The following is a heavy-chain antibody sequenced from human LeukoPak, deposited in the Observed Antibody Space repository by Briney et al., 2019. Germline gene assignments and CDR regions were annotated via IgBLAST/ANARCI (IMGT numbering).Heavy chain of an antibody. Sequence: GRSLRLSCAASGFTFSSYGMHWVRQAPGKGLEWVAVISYDGTNKYSADSVKGRFTISRDNSKNTLYLQMNSLRAEDTAVYYCARDQFKRVQLWTKGFDYWGQGTLVTVSS. CDR3: ARDQFKRVQLWTKGFDY. D-gene: IGHD5-18*01. J-gene: IGHJ4*02. CDR2: ISYDGTNK. CDR1: GFTFSSYG. V-gene: IGHV3-30*03.